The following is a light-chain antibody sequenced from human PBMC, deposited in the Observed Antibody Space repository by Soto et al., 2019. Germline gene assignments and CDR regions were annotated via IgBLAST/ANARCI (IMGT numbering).Light chain of an antibody. CDR1: RSNIGTKT. V-gene: IGLV1-44*01. Sequence: QSVLIQPPSVSGTPGQRVTITCSGGRSNIGTKTVNWYQNLPGSAPKLVIYDNNRRPSGVPDRFSGSKSGTSASLAISGLQSEDEAHYYCSSYTTSSTRVFGTGTKLTVL. J-gene: IGLJ1*01. CDR3: SSYTTSSTRV. CDR2: DNN.